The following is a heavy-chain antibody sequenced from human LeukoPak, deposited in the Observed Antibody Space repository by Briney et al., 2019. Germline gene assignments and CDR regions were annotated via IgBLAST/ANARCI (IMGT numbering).Heavy chain of an antibody. CDR3: ARDDYGDYTFHH. CDR1: GGSISSYY. Sequence: SETLSLTCTVSGGSISSYYWSWIRQPPGKGLEWIGYIQYSGSTNYNPSLKSRVTISVDTSKNQFSLKLTSVTAADTAVYYCARDDYGDYTFHHWGQGTLVTVSS. D-gene: IGHD4-17*01. CDR2: IQYSGST. V-gene: IGHV4-59*01. J-gene: IGHJ1*01.